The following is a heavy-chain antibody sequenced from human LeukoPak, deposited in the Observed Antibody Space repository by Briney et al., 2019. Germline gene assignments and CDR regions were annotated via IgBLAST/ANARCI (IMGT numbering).Heavy chain of an antibody. V-gene: IGHV3-30-3*01. CDR1: GFTFNIYW. J-gene: IGHJ4*02. CDR2: ISFDGTSK. CDR3: AREKNVRGGYGGYFDY. Sequence: PGESLRLSCAASGFTFNIYWIHWVRQAPGKGLEWVAVISFDGTSKYYPDSVKGQLTISRDNSKNTLYLQMNSLRAEDTAVYFCAREKNVRGGYGGYFDYWGQGTLVTVSS. D-gene: IGHD5-12*01.